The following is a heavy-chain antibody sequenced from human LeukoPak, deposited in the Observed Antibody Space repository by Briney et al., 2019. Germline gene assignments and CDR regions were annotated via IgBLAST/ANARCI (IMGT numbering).Heavy chain of an antibody. V-gene: IGHV3-23*01. J-gene: IGHJ4*02. D-gene: IGHD3-9*01. CDR1: GFTFSSYG. CDR3: ARASYYDIPVWYFDY. Sequence: GGTLRLSCAASGFTFSSYGMSWVRQAPGKGLEWVSAISGSGGSTYYADSVKGRFTISRDNSKNTLYLQMNSLRAEDTALYYCARASYYDIPVWYFDYWGQGTLVTVSS. CDR2: ISGSGGST.